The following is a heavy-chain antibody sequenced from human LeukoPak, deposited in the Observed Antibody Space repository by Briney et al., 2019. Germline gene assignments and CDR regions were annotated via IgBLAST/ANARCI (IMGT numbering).Heavy chain of an antibody. CDR2: IYYSGGT. CDR1: GGSVSSGSYY. Sequence: SETQSLTCTVSGGSVSSGSYYWSWIRQPPGKGLEWIGYIYYSGGTNYNPSLKSRVTISVDTSKNQFSLKLSSVTAADTAVYYCAEYNDTPYYFDYWGQGTLVTVSS. J-gene: IGHJ4*02. V-gene: IGHV4-61*01. CDR3: AEYNDTPYYFDY. D-gene: IGHD3-22*01.